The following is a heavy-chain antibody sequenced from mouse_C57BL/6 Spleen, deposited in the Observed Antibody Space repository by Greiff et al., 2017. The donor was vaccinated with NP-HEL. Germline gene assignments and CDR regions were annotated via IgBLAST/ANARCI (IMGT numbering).Heavy chain of an antibody. CDR2: IRSKSNNYAT. Sequence: EVQLVESGGGLVQPKGSLKLSCAASGFSFNTYAMNWVRQAPGKGLEWVARIRSKSNNYATYYADSVKDRFTISRDDSESMLYLQMNNLKTEDTAMYYCVRSSYDGYYGGFAYWGQGTLVTVSA. V-gene: IGHV10-1*01. D-gene: IGHD2-3*01. J-gene: IGHJ3*01. CDR3: VRSSYDGYYGGFAY. CDR1: GFSFNTYA.